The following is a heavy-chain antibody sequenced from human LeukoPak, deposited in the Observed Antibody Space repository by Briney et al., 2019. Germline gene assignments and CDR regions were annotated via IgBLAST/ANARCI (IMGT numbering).Heavy chain of an antibody. CDR2: ISAYNGNT. J-gene: IGHJ2*01. CDR1: GYTFTDFG. V-gene: IGHV1-18*01. Sequence: ASVKVSCKASGYTFTDFGVSWVRQAPGQGLEWMGWISAYNGNTNYVQKFQGRVTMTRDTSTSTVYMELSSLRSEDTAVYYCARDAASYYYDSSGSSWYFDLWGRGTLVTVSS. CDR3: ARDAASYYYDSSGSSWYFDL. D-gene: IGHD3-22*01.